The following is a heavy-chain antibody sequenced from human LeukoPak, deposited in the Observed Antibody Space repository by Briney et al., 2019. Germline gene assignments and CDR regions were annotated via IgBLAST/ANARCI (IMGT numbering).Heavy chain of an antibody. J-gene: IGHJ4*02. Sequence: EASVKVSCKASGGTFSSYAISWVRQAPGQGLEWMGWINPNSGGTNYAQKFQGRVTMTKDTSISTAYMELSRLRSDDTAVYYCARSIAAAGSLQGYWGQGTLVTVSS. CDR3: ARSIAAAGSLQGY. CDR1: GGTFSSYA. V-gene: IGHV1-2*02. CDR2: INPNSGGT. D-gene: IGHD6-13*01.